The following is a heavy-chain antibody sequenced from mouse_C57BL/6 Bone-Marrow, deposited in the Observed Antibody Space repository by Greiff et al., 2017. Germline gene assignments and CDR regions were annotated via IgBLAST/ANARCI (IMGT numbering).Heavy chain of an antibody. CDR1: GYTFTNYW. D-gene: IGHD2-4*01. J-gene: IGHJ4*01. Sequence: VQLQQPGAELVKPGASVKLSCKASGYTFTNYWMHWVKQRPGQGLEWIGMMQPNGGSPDYNEKFKSGATRSVAKSSRTAYMELRRLTYEDSAVYYCARSYDYDDYTMDYWGQGTSVTVSS. CDR2: MQPNGGSP. CDR3: ARSYDYDDYTMDY. V-gene: IGHV1-64*01.